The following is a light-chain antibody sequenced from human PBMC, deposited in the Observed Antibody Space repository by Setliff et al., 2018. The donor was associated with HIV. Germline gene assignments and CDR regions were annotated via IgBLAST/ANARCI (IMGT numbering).Light chain of an antibody. V-gene: IGLV2-14*02. J-gene: IGLJ1*01. CDR3: SASRPSRTLVV. Sequence: QSVLTQPASVSGSPGQSITISCTGTSNDVGRYDLVSWYQQHPARAPKLIIYQATRRPSGVSDRFSGSKSGNTASLTISGLQAEDEADYYCSASRPSRTLVVFGTGTKVTVL. CDR1: SNDVGRYDL. CDR2: QAT.